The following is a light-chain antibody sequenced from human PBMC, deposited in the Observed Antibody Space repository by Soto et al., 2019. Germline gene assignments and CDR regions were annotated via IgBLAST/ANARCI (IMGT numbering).Light chain of an antibody. Sequence: LTRSRGSLSLSPRERATLSCGASQSGRDNYLAWHQQKPGQAPRLLLYGASSRATGIPDRFSGSGSGTDFTLTISRLEPEDCAVYYCQQYGTSPLTFGGGTKVDIK. J-gene: IGKJ4*01. CDR1: QSGRDNY. CDR3: QQYGTSPLT. V-gene: IGKV3-20*01. CDR2: GAS.